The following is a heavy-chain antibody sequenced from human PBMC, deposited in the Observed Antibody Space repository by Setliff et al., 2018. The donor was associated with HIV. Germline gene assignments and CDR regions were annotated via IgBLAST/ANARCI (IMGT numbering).Heavy chain of an antibody. CDR1: GNFISSDIYF. CDR3: ARGQLYCTNGVCYTCYYRI. J-gene: IGHJ4*02. V-gene: IGHV4-61*09. D-gene: IGHD2-8*01. CDR2: IYASGVT. Sequence: PSETLSLTCNVSGNFISSDIYFWTWIRQPAGKGLEWLGHIYASGVTKHNPSLKSRVIISVDTSRSQFSLTLKLSSVTAADTAVYYCARGQLYCTNGVCYTCYYRIWGQGTLVTVSS.